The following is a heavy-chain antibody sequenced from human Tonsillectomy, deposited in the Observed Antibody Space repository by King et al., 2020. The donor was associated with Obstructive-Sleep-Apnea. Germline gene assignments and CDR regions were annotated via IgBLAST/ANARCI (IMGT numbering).Heavy chain of an antibody. CDR3: ARPHSGYDVDGAFNI. CDR2: IYYSGST. Sequence: VQLQESGPGLVKPSETLSLTCTVSDGSISSDSWSWIRQPPGKGLEWIGYIYYSGSTNYNPSLKSRVTISVDTSKNQFSLKLSSVTAADTAVYYCARPHSGYDVDGAFNIWGQGTMVTVSS. CDR1: DGSISSDS. V-gene: IGHV4-59*08. J-gene: IGHJ3*02. D-gene: IGHD5-12*01.